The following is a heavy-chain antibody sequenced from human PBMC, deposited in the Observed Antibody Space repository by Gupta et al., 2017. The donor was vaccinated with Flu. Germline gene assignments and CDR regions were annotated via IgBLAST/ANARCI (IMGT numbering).Heavy chain of an antibody. Sequence: QVQLQESGPGLVKPSETLSLTCTVSGGSIRYYYWSWIRQPAGKGLEWIGRVHISGTINYNPSLKSRVTMSIDTSKNQFSLKLSSVSAADTAVYYCARVAYDSSGYYGGNAFHVWGQGTMVTVSS. CDR3: ARVAYDSSGYYGGNAFHV. D-gene: IGHD3-22*01. CDR1: GGSIRYYY. J-gene: IGHJ3*01. CDR2: VHISGTI. V-gene: IGHV4-4*07.